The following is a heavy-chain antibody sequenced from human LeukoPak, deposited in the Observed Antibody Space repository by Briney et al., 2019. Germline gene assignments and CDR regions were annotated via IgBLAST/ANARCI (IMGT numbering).Heavy chain of an antibody. Sequence: ASVKVSCKASGYTFTSYAMHWVRQAPGQRLEWMGWINAGNGNTKYSQKFQGRVTITRDTSASTAYMELSSLRSEDTAVYYCASDSKIRESSGYYYYFDYWGQGTLVTVSS. D-gene: IGHD3-22*01. CDR1: GYTFTSYA. CDR3: ASDSKIRESSGYYYYFDY. J-gene: IGHJ4*02. V-gene: IGHV1-3*01. CDR2: INAGNGNT.